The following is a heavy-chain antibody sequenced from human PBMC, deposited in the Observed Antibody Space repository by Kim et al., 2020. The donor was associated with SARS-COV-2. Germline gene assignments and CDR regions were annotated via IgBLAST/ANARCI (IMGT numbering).Heavy chain of an antibody. Sequence: GGSLRLSCAASGFTVSNNYMSWVRQAPGKGLEWVSVIYSGGSTYYADYVKGRFTISRDNSKNKLYHLMISRRAEDTAVYYCARAAETGRGGSCSGWGMDV. CDR2: IYSGGST. CDR1: GFTVSNNY. D-gene: IGHD2-15*01. V-gene: IGHV3-66*01. CDR3: ARAAETGRGGSCSGWGMDV. J-gene: IGHJ6*01.